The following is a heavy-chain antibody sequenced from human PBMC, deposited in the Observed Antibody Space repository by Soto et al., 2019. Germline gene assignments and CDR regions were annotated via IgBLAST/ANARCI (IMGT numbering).Heavy chain of an antibody. CDR3: ARAVLRYFDWAPDYFDY. CDR1: GYTFTSYY. V-gene: IGHV1-46*03. J-gene: IGHJ4*02. D-gene: IGHD3-9*01. CDR2: ITPSGGST. Sequence: QVQLVQSGAEVKKPGASVKVSCKASGYTFTSYYMHWVRQAPGQGLEWMGIITPSGGSTSYAQKFHGRVTMTRSTFTSTVYMEVSSLRSEDTAVYYCARAVLRYFDWAPDYFDYWGQGTLVTVSS.